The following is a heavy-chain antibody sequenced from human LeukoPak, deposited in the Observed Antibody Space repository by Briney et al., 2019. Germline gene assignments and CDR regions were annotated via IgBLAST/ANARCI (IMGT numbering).Heavy chain of an antibody. Sequence: GGSLRLSCAASGFTFSSYSMNWVRQAPGKGLEWVSYISSSSSTICYADSVKGRFTISRDNAKNSLYLQMNSLRAEDTAVYYCVGSSSSPFDYWGQGTLVTVSS. CDR2: ISSSSSTI. D-gene: IGHD6-6*01. CDR1: GFTFSSYS. J-gene: IGHJ4*02. V-gene: IGHV3-48*01. CDR3: VGSSSSPFDY.